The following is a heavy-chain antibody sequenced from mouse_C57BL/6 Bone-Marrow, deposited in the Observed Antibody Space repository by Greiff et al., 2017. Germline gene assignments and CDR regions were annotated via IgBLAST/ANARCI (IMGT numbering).Heavy chain of an antibody. J-gene: IGHJ1*03. V-gene: IGHV14-4*01. CDR3: TLGYFDV. CDR2: IDPENGDT. Sequence: VQLQQSGAELVRPGASVKLSCTASGFNIKDDYMHWVKQRPEQGLEWIGWIDPENGDTEYASKFQGKATITADKSSNTAYLQLSSLTSEDTAVYYCTLGYFDVWGTGTTVTVSS. CDR1: GFNIKDDY.